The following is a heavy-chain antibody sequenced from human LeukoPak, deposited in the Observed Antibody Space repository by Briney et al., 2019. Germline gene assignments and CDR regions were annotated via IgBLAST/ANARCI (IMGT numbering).Heavy chain of an antibody. CDR2: ISGSGGST. V-gene: IGHV3-23*01. Sequence: PGGSLRLSCAASGFTFSSYAMSWVRQAPGKGLEWVSAISGSGGSTYYADSAKGRFTISRDNSKNTLYLQMNSLRAEDTAVYYCAKDHSIAAAGTLWFDPWGQGTLVTVSS. CDR3: AKDHSIAAAGTLWFDP. D-gene: IGHD6-13*01. CDR1: GFTFSSYA. J-gene: IGHJ5*02.